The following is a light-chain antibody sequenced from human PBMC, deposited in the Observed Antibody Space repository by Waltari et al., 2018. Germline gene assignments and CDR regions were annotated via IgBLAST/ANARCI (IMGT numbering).Light chain of an antibody. Sequence: QSALTQPRSVSGSPGQSVTISCTGTGSDVGGYNYVSWYQQHPGKAPKLMIYDVSKRPSGVPDRFSGSKSGNTASLTISALQAADEADYYCCSSAGSYTLAIFGGGTKLTVL. J-gene: IGLJ2*01. V-gene: IGLV2-11*01. CDR2: DVS. CDR1: GSDVGGYNY. CDR3: CSSAGSYTLAI.